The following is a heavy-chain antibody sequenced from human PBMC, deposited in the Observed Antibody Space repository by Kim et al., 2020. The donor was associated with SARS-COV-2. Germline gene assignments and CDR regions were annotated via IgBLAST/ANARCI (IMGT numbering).Heavy chain of an antibody. D-gene: IGHD6-13*01. V-gene: IGHV4-59*01. Sequence: SETLSLTCTVSGGSISTYFWSWIRQPPGKGLEWIGYIYYSGSTSYNPSLESRVTISVDTSQNQFSLKLTSVTAADTAVYFCARELGGSNWYKFDSWGQGTLVTVSS. CDR1: GGSISTYF. J-gene: IGHJ4*02. CDR3: ARELGGSNWYKFDS. CDR2: IYYSGST.